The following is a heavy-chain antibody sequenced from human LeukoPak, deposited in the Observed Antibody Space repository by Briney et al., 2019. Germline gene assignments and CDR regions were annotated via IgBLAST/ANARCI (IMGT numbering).Heavy chain of an antibody. CDR2: ISAYNGNT. J-gene: IGHJ3*02. CDR1: RGTFSNYA. V-gene: IGHV1-18*01. D-gene: IGHD2-15*01. Sequence: ASVKVSCKASRGTFSNYAISWVRQAPGQGLEWMGWISAYNGNTNYAQKLQGRVTMTTDTSTSTAYMELRSLRSDDTAVYYCARDWHDSYAFDIWGQGTMVTVSS. CDR3: ARDWHDSYAFDI.